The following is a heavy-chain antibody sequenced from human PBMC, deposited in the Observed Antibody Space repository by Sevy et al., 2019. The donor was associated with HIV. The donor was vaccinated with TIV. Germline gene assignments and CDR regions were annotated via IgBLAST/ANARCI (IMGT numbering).Heavy chain of an antibody. Sequence: ASVKVSCKASGGSFSNFPVSWVRQAPGQGLEWMGMIISKFGTTDYAKKFQGRVTSTADESTTTAYMELTSLRSEDTAVYYCASEIPDYVSGYYSVDAFDIWGQGTKVTVSS. CDR3: ASEIPDYVSGYYSVDAFDI. CDR1: GGSFSNFP. J-gene: IGHJ3*02. CDR2: IISKFGTT. V-gene: IGHV1-69*13. D-gene: IGHD3-22*01.